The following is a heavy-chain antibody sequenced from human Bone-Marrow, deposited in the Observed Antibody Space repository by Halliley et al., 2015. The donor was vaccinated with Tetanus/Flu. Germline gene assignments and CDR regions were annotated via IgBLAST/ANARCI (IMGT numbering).Heavy chain of an antibody. CDR1: GFTFSSYS. D-gene: IGHD1-1*01. Sequence: SLRLSCAASGFTFSSYSMNWVRQAPGKGLEWVSSIGSSTSLIYYADSVKGRFTISRDNAKNSVCLQMNSLRVDDTAVYYCARGGNSRPPYFFDYWGQGSLVTVSS. CDR3: ARGGNSRPPYFFDY. J-gene: IGHJ4*02. CDR2: IGSSTSLI. V-gene: IGHV3-21*01.